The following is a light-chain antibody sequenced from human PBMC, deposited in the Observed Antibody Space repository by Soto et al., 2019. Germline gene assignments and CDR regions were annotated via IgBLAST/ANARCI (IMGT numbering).Light chain of an antibody. CDR2: AAS. Sequence: DIQMTQSPSFVSASVGDRVTITRRASQAISNWVAWYQQKPGKAPKLLIYAASSLYSGVPARFSGSGSGTDFTLTITRLQPEDFATYYCQYTDSFPLITFGQGTRLEIK. CDR3: QYTDSFPLIT. J-gene: IGKJ5*01. CDR1: QAISNW. V-gene: IGKV1-12*01.